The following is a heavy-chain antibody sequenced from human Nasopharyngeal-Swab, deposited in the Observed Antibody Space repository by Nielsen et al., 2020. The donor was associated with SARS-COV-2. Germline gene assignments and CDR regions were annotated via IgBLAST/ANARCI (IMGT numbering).Heavy chain of an antibody. V-gene: IGHV4-34*01. J-gene: IGHJ6*03. CDR1: GGSFTDYY. D-gene: IGHD2-2*01. Sequence: SETLSLTCAVYGGSFTDYYWSWIRQPPGKGLEWIGEINHSGSTNYNPSLKSRVTTSVDTSRNQFSLKLISVTAADTAVYYCARGVSGVVPAPFLGVGPYYYFYYMDVWGKGTTVTVSS. CDR3: ARGVSGVVPAPFLGVGPYYYFYYMDV. CDR2: INHSGST.